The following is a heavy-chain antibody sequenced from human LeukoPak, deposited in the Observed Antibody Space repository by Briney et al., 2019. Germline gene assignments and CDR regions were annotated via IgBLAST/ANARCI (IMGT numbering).Heavy chain of an antibody. CDR3: ARDLVGGSYYDY. Sequence: PSETLSLTCTVSGGSISSGDYYWRWIRQPPGKGLEWIGYIYYSGSTYYNPSLKSRVTISVDTSKNQFSLKLSSVTAADTAVYYCARDLVGGSYYDYWGQGTLVTVSS. V-gene: IGHV4-30-4*01. CDR1: GGSISSGDYY. CDR2: IYYSGST. J-gene: IGHJ4*02. D-gene: IGHD1-26*01.